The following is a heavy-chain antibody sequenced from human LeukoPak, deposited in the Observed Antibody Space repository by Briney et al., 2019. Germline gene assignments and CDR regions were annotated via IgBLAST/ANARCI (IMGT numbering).Heavy chain of an antibody. V-gene: IGHV7-4-1*02. CDR1: GYTFTGYF. J-gene: IGHJ4*02. Sequence: GASVKVSCKASGYTFTGYFMHWVRQAPGQGLEWMGWINTNTGNPTYAQGFTGRFVFSLDTSVSTAYLQISSLKAEDTAVYYCARDSLYRDGYNYVRFHYWGQGTLVTVSS. CDR3: ARDSLYRDGYNYVRFHY. D-gene: IGHD5-24*01. CDR2: INTNTGNP.